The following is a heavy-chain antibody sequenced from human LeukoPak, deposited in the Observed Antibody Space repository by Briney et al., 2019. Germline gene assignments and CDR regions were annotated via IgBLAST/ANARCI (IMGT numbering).Heavy chain of an antibody. CDR1: GFTFNDYA. CDR3: AKEGSSWSTFDY. D-gene: IGHD6-13*01. J-gene: IGHJ4*02. Sequence: GGSLRLSCAASGFTFNDYAMYWVRQAPGKGLEWVSGISWNSRSIAYADSVKGRFTISRDNAKNSLYLQMNSLRAEDMALYYCAKEGSSWSTFDYWGQGTLVTVSS. V-gene: IGHV3-9*03. CDR2: ISWNSRSI.